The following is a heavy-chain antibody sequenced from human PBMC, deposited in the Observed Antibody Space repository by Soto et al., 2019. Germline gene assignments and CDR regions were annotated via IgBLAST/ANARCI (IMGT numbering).Heavy chain of an antibody. V-gene: IGHV3-23*01. J-gene: IGHJ4*02. Sequence: GGSLRLSCAASGFIFSTYAINWVRQAPGKGLEWVSGISGRGSNTYYADSVKGRFTISRDNSKNTLYLQMNSLRAEDTAIYFCANTLSGITVARFDSWGQGAPVTVSA. CDR2: ISGRGSNT. CDR1: GFIFSTYA. CDR3: ANTLSGITVARFDS. D-gene: IGHD6-19*01.